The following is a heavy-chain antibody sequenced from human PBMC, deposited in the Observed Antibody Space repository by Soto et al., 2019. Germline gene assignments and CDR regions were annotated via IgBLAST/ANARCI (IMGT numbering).Heavy chain of an antibody. CDR2: IYHSGST. J-gene: IGHJ6*02. Sequence: SETLSLTCAVSGGSISSSNWWSWVHQPPGKGLEWIGEIYHSGSTNYNPSLKSRVTISVDKSKNQFSLKLSSVTAADTAVYYCARVADKYCSSTSCTRTYYGMDVWGQGTTVTVSS. CDR3: ARVADKYCSSTSCTRTYYGMDV. CDR1: GGSISSSNW. V-gene: IGHV4-4*02. D-gene: IGHD2-2*01.